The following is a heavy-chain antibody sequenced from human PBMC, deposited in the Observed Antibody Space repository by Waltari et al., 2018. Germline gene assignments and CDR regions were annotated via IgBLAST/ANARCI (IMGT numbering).Heavy chain of an antibody. CDR3: ARSSGWYSHFDY. V-gene: IGHV1-46*01. CDR2: INPSGGST. Sequence: QVQLVQSGAEVKKPGASVKVSCQASGYTFTSSYMHWVRQAPGQGLEWMGIINPSGGSTSYAQKFQGRVTMTRDTSTSTVYMELSSLRSEDTAVYYCARSSGWYSHFDYWGQGTLVTVSS. J-gene: IGHJ4*02. D-gene: IGHD6-19*01. CDR1: GYTFTSSY.